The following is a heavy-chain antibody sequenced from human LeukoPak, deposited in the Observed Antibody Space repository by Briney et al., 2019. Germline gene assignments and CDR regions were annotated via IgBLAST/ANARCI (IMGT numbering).Heavy chain of an antibody. J-gene: IGHJ4*02. V-gene: IGHV3-23*01. CDR3: AKGSTVAGLFFDY. Sequence: GGSLRLSCAASGFTFSSYAMTWVRQAPGKGLEWVSAISGGGGTTYYADSVKGRFTISRDNSKNTLYLRMNSLRAEDTAVYYCAKGSTVAGLFFDYWGQGTLVTVSS. D-gene: IGHD6-19*01. CDR2: ISGGGGTT. CDR1: GFTFSSYA.